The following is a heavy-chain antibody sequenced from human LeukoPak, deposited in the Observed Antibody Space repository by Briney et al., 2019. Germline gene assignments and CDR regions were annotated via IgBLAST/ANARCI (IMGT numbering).Heavy chain of an antibody. Sequence: SGPVLVKPTETLTLTCTVSGFSLSNARMGVSWIRQPPGKALEWLAHIFSNDEKSYSTSLKSRLTISKDTSKSQVVLTMTNMEPVDTATYYCARFYGDYVGSYYYGMDVWGQGTTVTVSS. CDR3: ARFYGDYVGSYYYGMDV. CDR2: IFSNDEK. CDR1: GFSLSNARMG. V-gene: IGHV2-26*01. D-gene: IGHD4-17*01. J-gene: IGHJ6*02.